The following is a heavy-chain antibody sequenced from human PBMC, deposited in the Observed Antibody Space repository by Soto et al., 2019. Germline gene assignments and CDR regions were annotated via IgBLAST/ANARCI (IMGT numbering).Heavy chain of an antibody. CDR1: GGSISSSSYY. Sequence: SSETLSLTCTVSGGSISSSSYYWGWIRQPPGKGLEWIGSIYYSGSTYYNPSLKSQVTISVDTSKNHFSLKLRSVTAADTAVYYCARIKAAAVAGSDYYYYYGMDVWGQGTTVTVSS. J-gene: IGHJ6*02. CDR3: ARIKAAAVAGSDYYYYYGMDV. D-gene: IGHD6-19*01. CDR2: IYYSGST. V-gene: IGHV4-39*01.